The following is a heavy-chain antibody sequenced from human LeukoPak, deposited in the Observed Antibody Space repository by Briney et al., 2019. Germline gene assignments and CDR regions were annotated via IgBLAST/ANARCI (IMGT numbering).Heavy chain of an antibody. CDR3: TRGSGPGVTTIAS. CDR2: FHADGET. CDR1: GFAFSSYD. D-gene: IGHD4-17*01. Sequence: GGSLRLSCATSGFAFSSYDMHWVRQATGKGLEWVSAFHADGETFYSDSVRGRFTISRDNAKNSLNLQMSSLGVGDTAVYYCTRGSGPGVTTIASWGQGTLVTVSS. J-gene: IGHJ4*02. V-gene: IGHV3-13*01.